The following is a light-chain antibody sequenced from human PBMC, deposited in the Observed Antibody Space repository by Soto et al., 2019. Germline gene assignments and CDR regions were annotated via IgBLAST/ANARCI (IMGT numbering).Light chain of an antibody. CDR2: TTS. CDR1: QSISSS. Sequence: DIQMTQSPSSLSASVGDRVTITCRASQSISSSLHWYQQKPGKAPNLLIYTTSKLYSGVPSRFSGSGSGTDFSLTISSLQPEDFATYYCQQSYSTPITFGQGTRLEIK. J-gene: IGKJ5*01. V-gene: IGKV1-39*01. CDR3: QQSYSTPIT.